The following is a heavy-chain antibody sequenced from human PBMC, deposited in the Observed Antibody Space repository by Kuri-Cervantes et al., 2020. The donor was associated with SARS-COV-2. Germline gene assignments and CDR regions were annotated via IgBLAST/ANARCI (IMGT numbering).Heavy chain of an antibody. CDR1: GGSISSSSYY. CDR2: IYTSGST. J-gene: IGHJ4*03. V-gene: IGHV4-61*02. D-gene: IGHD6-25*01. CDR3: ARVAAGYFDY. Sequence: LRLSCTVSGGSISSSSYYWSWIRQPAGKGLEWIGRIYTSGSTNYNPSLKSRVTISVDTSKIQFSLKLSSVTAADTAVYYCARVAAGYFDYWGQGTLVTVSS.